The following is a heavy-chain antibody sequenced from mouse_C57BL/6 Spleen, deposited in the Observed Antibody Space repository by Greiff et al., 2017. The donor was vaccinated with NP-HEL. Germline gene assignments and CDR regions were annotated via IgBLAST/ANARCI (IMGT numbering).Heavy chain of an antibody. D-gene: IGHD1-1*01. CDR1: GYTFTSYW. CDR3: AVPREDYNSSPWFAY. J-gene: IGHJ3*01. V-gene: IGHV1-53*01. CDR2: INPSNGGT. Sequence: VQLQQSGTELVKPGASVKLSCKASGYTFTSYWMHWVKQRPGQGLEWIGNINPSNGGTNYNEKLKSKATLTVDKSSSTAYMQLSSLTSEDSAVYDCAVPREDYNSSPWFAYWGQGTLVTVSA.